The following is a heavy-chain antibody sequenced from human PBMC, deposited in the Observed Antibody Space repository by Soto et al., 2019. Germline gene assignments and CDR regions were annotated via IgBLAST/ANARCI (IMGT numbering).Heavy chain of an antibody. D-gene: IGHD4-17*01. J-gene: IGHJ2*01. V-gene: IGHV4-39*01. Sequence: QLQLQESGPGLVKPSETLSLTCTVSGGSISSSSYYWGWIRQPPGNGLEWIGSIYYSGSTYYNPSLKSRVTISVDTSKNQFSLKLSSVTAADTAVYYCASSGLPHYWYFDLWGRGTLVTVSS. CDR1: GGSISSSSYY. CDR3: ASSGLPHYWYFDL. CDR2: IYYSGST.